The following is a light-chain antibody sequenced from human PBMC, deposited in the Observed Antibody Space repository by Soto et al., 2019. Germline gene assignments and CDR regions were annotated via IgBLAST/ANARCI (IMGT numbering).Light chain of an antibody. J-gene: IGKJ5*01. CDR2: GAS. V-gene: IGKV3-20*01. Sequence: IVFAHSPGTLFSSPGERASLSFRASQSVSTNNLAWYQQRPGQAPRLLIYGASRRATGIPDRFNGSGSGTDFILTISRLEPEDVAVYYCQQHGTSPYTFGQGTRLEIK. CDR1: QSVSTNN. CDR3: QQHGTSPYT.